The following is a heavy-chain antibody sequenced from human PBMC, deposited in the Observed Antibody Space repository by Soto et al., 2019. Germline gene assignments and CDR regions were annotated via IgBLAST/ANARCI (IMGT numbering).Heavy chain of an antibody. CDR1: GYTFTRYG. CDR2: ISGYNGDT. V-gene: IGHV1-18*01. CDR3: AKNGQPPYYYYGLDV. D-gene: IGHD2-8*01. J-gene: IGHJ6*02. Sequence: QGHLVQSGAEVKKPGASVKVSCKASGYTFTRYGISWVRQAPGQGLEWMGWISGYNGDTNYAQHPQDRVTMTIDTSTNTAYMELRSLTSDDTAVYYCAKNGQPPYYYYGLDVWGQGTTVTVSS.